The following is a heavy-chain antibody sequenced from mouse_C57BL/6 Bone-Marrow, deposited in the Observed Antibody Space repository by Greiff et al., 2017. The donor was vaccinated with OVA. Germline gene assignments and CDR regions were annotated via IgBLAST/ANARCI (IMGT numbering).Heavy chain of an antibody. Sequence: VQLQQSGPQLVKPGASVKISCKASGYTFTDYYMNWVKQSHGKSLEWIGDINPNNGGTSYNQKFKGKATLTVDKSSSTAYMELRSLTSEDSAVYYCARSEYYGSRGYYAMDYWGQGTSVTVSS. D-gene: IGHD1-1*01. CDR1: GYTFTDYY. CDR3: ARSEYYGSRGYYAMDY. CDR2: INPNNGGT. V-gene: IGHV1-26*01. J-gene: IGHJ4*01.